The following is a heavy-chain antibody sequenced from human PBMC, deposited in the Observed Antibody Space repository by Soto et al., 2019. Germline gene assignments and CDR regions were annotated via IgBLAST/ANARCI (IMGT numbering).Heavy chain of an antibody. CDR1: GGTFSSYA. D-gene: IGHD2-15*01. V-gene: IGHV1-69*01. CDR2: IIPIFGTA. CDR3: ATCSGGSCYPKTSRGIVDV. Sequence: QVQLVQSGAEVKKPGSSVKVSCKASGGTFSSYAISWVRQAPGQGLEWMGGIIPIFGTANYAQKFQGRVTITADESTSTADMELSSRRSEDTAVYYCATCSGGSCYPKTSRGIVDVWGQGTTVTVSS. J-gene: IGHJ6*02.